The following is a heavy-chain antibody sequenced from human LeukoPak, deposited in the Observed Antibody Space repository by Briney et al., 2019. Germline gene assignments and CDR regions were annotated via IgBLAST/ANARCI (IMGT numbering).Heavy chain of an antibody. CDR2: INSGSTYM. Sequence: GGSLRLSCGASGFYFSSYSMNWVRQSPGKGLEWVSSINSGSTYMYYADSVKGRFTISRDNAKNSLHLQMDSLRAEDTAVYFCARVEATTGRNYHYYYMDVWGKGTTVTDSS. CDR1: GFYFSSYS. J-gene: IGHJ6*03. V-gene: IGHV3-21*01. CDR3: ARVEATTGRNYHYYYMDV. D-gene: IGHD1-1*01.